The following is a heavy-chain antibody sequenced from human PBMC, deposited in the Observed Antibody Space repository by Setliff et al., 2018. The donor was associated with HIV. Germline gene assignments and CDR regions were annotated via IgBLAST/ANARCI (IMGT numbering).Heavy chain of an antibody. Sequence: ASVKVSCKASGYIFTNCGITWVRQAPGQGLEWMGWISADNGNTNYAQKLQGRVTMTTDTSTSTADMELRSLRSDDTAVYYCALANIVSTARWNHWGRGTLVTVSS. D-gene: IGHD1-1*01. CDR3: ALANIVSTARWNH. CDR2: ISADNGNT. J-gene: IGHJ1*01. V-gene: IGHV1-18*01. CDR1: GYIFTNCG.